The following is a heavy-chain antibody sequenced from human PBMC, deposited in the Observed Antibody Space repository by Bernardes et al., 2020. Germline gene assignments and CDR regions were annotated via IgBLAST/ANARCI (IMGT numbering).Heavy chain of an antibody. V-gene: IGHV5-51*01. CDR3: ARRDYYDGDGYGY. CDR1: GYNFAPYW. CDR2: IYPSDSNI. J-gene: IGHJ4*02. D-gene: IGHD3-22*01. Sequence: GGSLKISCQGSGYNFAPYWIGWVRPMPGQGLEWMGMIYPSDSNIRYSPSFQGQVTISADESIGTAYLQWSSLKASDTAMYYCARRDYYDGDGYGYWGQGTLVTVSS.